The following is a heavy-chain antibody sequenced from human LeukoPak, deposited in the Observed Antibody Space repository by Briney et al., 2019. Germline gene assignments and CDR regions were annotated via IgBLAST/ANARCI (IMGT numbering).Heavy chain of an antibody. D-gene: IGHD3-3*01. CDR3: ARARLKLRFDPRYSYMGV. Sequence: PSETLSLTCTVSGGSISNSIYSWGWIRQAPGKGLEWIGNIYFSGKTYYNPSLKSRVTISVDTSKNRISLKVTSVTAADTAVFYCARARLKLRFDPRYSYMGVWGKGTTVTVSS. CDR1: GGSISNSIYS. CDR2: IYFSGKT. V-gene: IGHV4-39*01. J-gene: IGHJ6*03.